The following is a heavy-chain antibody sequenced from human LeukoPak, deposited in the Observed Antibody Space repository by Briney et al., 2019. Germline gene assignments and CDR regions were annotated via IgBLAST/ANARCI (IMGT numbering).Heavy chain of an antibody. J-gene: IGHJ4*02. Sequence: GGSLRLSSAASGFTFSSYAISWVRQTPGKGLDWVSSISGSGGSTYYADSVKGRFTISRDNSKNTLYLQVNSLRAEDTAVYYCAKDRGWYWGKDFDYWGQGTLVTVSS. CDR2: ISGSGGST. V-gene: IGHV3-23*01. D-gene: IGHD6-19*01. CDR3: AKDRGWYWGKDFDY. CDR1: GFTFSSYA.